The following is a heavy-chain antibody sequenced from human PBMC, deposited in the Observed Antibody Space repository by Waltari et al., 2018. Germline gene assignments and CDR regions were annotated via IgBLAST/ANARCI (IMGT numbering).Heavy chain of an antibody. V-gene: IGHV1-69*04. Sequence: QVQLVQSGAEVKKPGSSVKVSCKASGGTFSSYAISWVRQAPGQGLEWVGPKAPGKGVEGMGRITAMRGIANHAQKFQGRVTITADKSTSTAYMELSSLRSEDTAVYYCARDPPLQHWGQGTLVTVSS. CDR3: ARDPPLQH. CDR1: GGTFSSYA. J-gene: IGHJ1*01. CDR2: ITAMRGIA.